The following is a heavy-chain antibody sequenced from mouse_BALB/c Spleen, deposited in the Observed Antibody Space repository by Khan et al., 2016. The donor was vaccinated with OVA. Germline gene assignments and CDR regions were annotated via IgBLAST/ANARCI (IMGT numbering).Heavy chain of an antibody. Sequence: QVRLQQSGPELVKPGASVKMSCKASGYIFTDYVMNWVKQRNGQGLEWIGQIYPGGDTTYYNEKFKGKATLTADRSSSTAYMQLRNLTSKYSAVYFCPRTGLGMFALWGRGTLVTVSA. CDR3: PRTGLGMFAL. V-gene: IGHV1-81*01. CDR2: IYPGGDTT. CDR1: GYIFTDYV. J-gene: IGHJ3*01.